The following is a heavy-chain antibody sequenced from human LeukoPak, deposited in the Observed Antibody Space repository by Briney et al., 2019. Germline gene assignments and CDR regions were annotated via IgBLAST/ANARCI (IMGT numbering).Heavy chain of an antibody. CDR2: IKQDGSEK. Sequence: GGSLRLSCAASGFTFSSHWMSWVRQAPGKGLEWVANIKQDGSEKYYVDSVKGRFTISRDNAKNSLYLQMNSLRAEDTAVYYCARDDSSGYSYYFDYWGQGTLVTVSS. CDR1: GFTFSSHW. J-gene: IGHJ4*02. V-gene: IGHV3-7*01. D-gene: IGHD3-22*01. CDR3: ARDDSSGYSYYFDY.